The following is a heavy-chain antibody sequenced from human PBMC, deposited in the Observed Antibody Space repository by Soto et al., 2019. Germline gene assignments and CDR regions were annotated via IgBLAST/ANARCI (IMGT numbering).Heavy chain of an antibody. J-gene: IGHJ4*02. V-gene: IGHV2-5*02. CDR1: GFSLSTSGVG. CDR2: IYWDDDK. Sequence: SGPTLVNPTQTLTLTCTFSGFSLSTSGVGVGWIRQPPGKALEWLALIYWDDDKRYSPSLKSRLTITKDTSKNQVVLTMTNMEPVETETYFCEHKSPYKLLDYCGQGTLVTVSS. CDR3: EHKSPYKLLDY. D-gene: IGHD1-26*01.